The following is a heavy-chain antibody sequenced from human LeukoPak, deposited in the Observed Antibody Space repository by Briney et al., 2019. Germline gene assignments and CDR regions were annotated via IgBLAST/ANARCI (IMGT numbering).Heavy chain of an antibody. CDR2: IYYSGTT. J-gene: IGHJ4*02. CDR3: ARSGTLTGYLY. D-gene: IGHD3-9*01. V-gene: IGHV4-59*01. Sequence: SETLSLTCTVSGGSLSSYYWTWIRQPPGKGLEWIGYIYYSGTTNYNPSLKSRVAMSVDTSKNQFSLKLNSVTAADTAVYYCARSGTLTGYLYWGQGALVTVSS. CDR1: GGSLSSYY.